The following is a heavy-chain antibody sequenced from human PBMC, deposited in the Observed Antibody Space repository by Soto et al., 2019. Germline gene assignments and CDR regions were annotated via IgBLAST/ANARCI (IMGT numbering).Heavy chain of an antibody. CDR3: ARDGCSSTSCYDPNDYYYYYYMDV. D-gene: IGHD2-2*01. V-gene: IGHV3-33*01. CDR1: GFTFSSYG. CDR2: IWYDGSNK. Sequence: GGSLRLSCAASGFTFSSYGMHWVRQAPGKGLEWVAVIWYDGSNKYYADSVKGRFTISRDNSKNTLYLQMNSLRAEDTAVYYCARDGCSSTSCYDPNDYYYYYYMDVWGKGTTVTVSS. J-gene: IGHJ6*03.